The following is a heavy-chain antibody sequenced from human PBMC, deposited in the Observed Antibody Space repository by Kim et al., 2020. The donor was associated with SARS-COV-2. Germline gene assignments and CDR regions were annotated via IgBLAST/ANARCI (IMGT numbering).Heavy chain of an antibody. CDR2: IKSKNDGWTT. CDR3: TTDLQGAAGSGADY. J-gene: IGHJ4*02. CDR1: GFTFTNAW. Sequence: GGSLRLSCAASGFTFTNAWMTWVRQAPGKGLEWVGRIKSKNDGWTTDYAAPVKGRFSILRDDSKNTVYLQMNSLKTEDTAVYYCTTDLQGAAGSGADYWGQGTVVTVSS. D-gene: IGHD6-13*01. V-gene: IGHV3-15*01.